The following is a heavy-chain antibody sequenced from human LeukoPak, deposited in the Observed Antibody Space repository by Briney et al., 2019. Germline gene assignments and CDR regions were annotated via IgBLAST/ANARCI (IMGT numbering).Heavy chain of an antibody. D-gene: IGHD6-13*01. J-gene: IGHJ3*02. CDR1: GGSISSYY. CDR3: ARDRGSSFDI. V-gene: IGHV4-59*12. Sequence: PSETLSLTCTVSGGSISSYYWSWIRQPPGKGLEWIGYIYYSGSTNYNPSLKSRVTISVDRSKNQFSLKLSSVTAADTAVYYCARDRGSSFDIWGQGTMVTVSS. CDR2: IYYSGST.